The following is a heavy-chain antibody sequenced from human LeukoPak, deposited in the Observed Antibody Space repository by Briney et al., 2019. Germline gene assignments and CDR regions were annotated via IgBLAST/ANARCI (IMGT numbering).Heavy chain of an antibody. CDR1: GGSISSITYY. J-gene: IGHJ4*02. CDR2: MYYRGNT. Sequence: PSETLSLTCTVSGGSISSITYYWGWIRQPPGKGLEWVGHMYYRGNTFYNPSLKSRVTISVDTSKNQFSLKLSSVTAADTAVYYCAREGNGAVPAAYDYWGQGTLVTVSS. CDR3: AREGNGAVPAAYDY. D-gene: IGHD2-2*01. V-gene: IGHV4-39*07.